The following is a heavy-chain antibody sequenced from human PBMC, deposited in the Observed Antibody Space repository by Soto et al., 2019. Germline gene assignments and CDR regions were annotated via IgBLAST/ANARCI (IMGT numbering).Heavy chain of an antibody. D-gene: IGHD2-8*02. CDR1: GYTFTSYA. CDR3: ARGDWWLFDY. J-gene: IGHJ4*02. Sequence: QVQLVQSGAEEKKPGASVKVSCKASGYTFTSYAIHWVRQAPGQRLEWMGWINAGNGNTKYSQKFQGRVTITRDTSASTAYMELSSLKSEDTAVCYCARGDWWLFDYWGQGTLVTVSS. CDR2: INAGNGNT. V-gene: IGHV1-3*05.